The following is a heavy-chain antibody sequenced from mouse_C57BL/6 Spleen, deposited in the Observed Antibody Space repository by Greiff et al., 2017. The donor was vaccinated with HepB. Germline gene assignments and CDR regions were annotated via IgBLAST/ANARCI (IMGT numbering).Heavy chain of an antibody. CDR2: ISSGGDYI. CDR3: TRVYSNSYYFDY. CDR1: GFTFSSYA. D-gene: IGHD2-5*01. Sequence: EVNVVESGEGLVKPGGSLKLSCAASGFTFSSYAMSWVRQTPEKRLEWVAYISSGGDYIYYADTVKGRFTISRDNARNTLYLQMSSLKSEDTAMYYCTRVYSNSYYFDYWGQGTTLTVSS. J-gene: IGHJ2*01. V-gene: IGHV5-9-1*02.